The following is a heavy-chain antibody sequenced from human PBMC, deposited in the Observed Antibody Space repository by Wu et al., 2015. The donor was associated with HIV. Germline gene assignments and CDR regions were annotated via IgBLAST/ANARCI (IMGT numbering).Heavy chain of an antibody. CDR2: INAYNGNT. Sequence: QVQMVQSGAEVKKPGASVKVSCKASGYTFTSYGIIWVRQAPGQGLEWMGWINAYNGNTNYAQELQGRVTMNTDTSTSTAYMELRSLRSDDTAVYYCAREGYSGSYVAFDYWGQGTLVTVSS. V-gene: IGHV1-18*01. D-gene: IGHD1-26*01. J-gene: IGHJ4*02. CDR1: GYTFTSYG. CDR3: AREGYSGSYVAFDY.